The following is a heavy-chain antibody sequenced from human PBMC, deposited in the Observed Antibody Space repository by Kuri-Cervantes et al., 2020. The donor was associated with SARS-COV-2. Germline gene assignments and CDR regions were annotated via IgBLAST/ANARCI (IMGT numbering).Heavy chain of an antibody. CDR3: ARGEVLYYYMDV. V-gene: IGHV3-30*02. Sequence: GGSLRLSCAASGFTFSSYGMHWVRQAPGKGLEWVAFIRYDGSNKYYADSVKGRFTISRDNSKNTLYLQMNSLRAEDTAVYYCARGEVLYYYMDVWGKGTTVTVSS. CDR1: GFTFSSYG. J-gene: IGHJ6*03. CDR2: IRYDGSNK.